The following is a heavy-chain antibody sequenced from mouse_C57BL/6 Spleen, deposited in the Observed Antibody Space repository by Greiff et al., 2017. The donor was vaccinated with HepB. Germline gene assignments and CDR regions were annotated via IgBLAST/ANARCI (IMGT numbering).Heavy chain of an antibody. V-gene: IGHV1-69*01. D-gene: IGHD2-3*01. J-gene: IGHJ2*01. CDR3: ARGEFYDGYYAFDY. Sequence: QVQLQQSGAELVMPGASVKLSCKASGYTFTSYWMHWVKQRPGQGLEWIGEIDPSDSYTNYNQKFKGKSTLTVDKSSSTAYMQLSSLTSEDSAVYYCARGEFYDGYYAFDYWGQGTTLTVSS. CDR1: GYTFTSYW. CDR2: IDPSDSYT.